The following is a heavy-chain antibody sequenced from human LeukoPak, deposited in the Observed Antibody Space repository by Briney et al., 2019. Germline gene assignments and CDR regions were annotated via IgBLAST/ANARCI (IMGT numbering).Heavy chain of an antibody. V-gene: IGHV3-53*01. D-gene: IGHD1-26*01. CDR3: ARDDTWDSSHDAFDI. J-gene: IGHJ3*02. CDR1: GFTVSSNY. CDR2: IYSGGST. Sequence: GGSLRLSSAASGFTVSSNYMSWVRQAPGKGLEWVSVIYSGGSTYYADSVKGRFTISRDNSKNTLYLQMNSLRAEDTAVYYCARDDTWDSSHDAFDIWGQGTMVTVSS.